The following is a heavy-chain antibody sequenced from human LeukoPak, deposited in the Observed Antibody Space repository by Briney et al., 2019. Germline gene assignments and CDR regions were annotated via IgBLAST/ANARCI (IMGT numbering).Heavy chain of an antibody. CDR1: GGSISSYY. D-gene: IGHD6-13*01. V-gene: IGHV4-59*12. CDR3: AREPAADMWIGY. J-gene: IGHJ4*02. CDR2: IYCSGST. Sequence: SETLSLTCTVSGGSISSYYWSWIRQPPGKGLEWIGYIYCSGSTNYNPSPKSRVTISVDTSKNQFSLKLSSVTAADTAVYYCAREPAADMWIGYWGQEPLVTVSS.